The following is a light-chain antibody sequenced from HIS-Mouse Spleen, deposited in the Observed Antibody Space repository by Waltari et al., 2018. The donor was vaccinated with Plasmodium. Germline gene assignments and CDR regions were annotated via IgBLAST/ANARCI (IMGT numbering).Light chain of an antibody. V-gene: IGKV1-6*01. Sequence: AIQMTQSPSPLSASLGDRVTITCRASQGIRNDLGWYQQKPGKAPKLLISAASSLQSGVPSRFSGSGSGTDFTLTISSLQSEDFAVYYCQQYNNWPPYTFGQGTKLEIK. J-gene: IGKJ2*01. CDR1: QGIRND. CDR3: QQYNNWPPYT. CDR2: AAS.